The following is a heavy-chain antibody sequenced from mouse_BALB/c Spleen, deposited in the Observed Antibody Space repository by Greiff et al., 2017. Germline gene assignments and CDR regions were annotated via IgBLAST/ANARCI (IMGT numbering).Heavy chain of an antibody. J-gene: IGHJ4*01. D-gene: IGHD2-1*01. V-gene: IGHV5-4*02. CDR3: ARHGNYAMDY. CDR1: GFTFSDYY. CDR2: ISDGGSYT. Sequence: DVKLVESGGGLVKPGGSLKLSCAVSGFTFSDYYMYWVRQTPEKRLEWVATISDGGSYTYYPDSVKGRFTISRDNAKNNLYLQMISLKSEDTAMYYCARHGNYAMDYWGQGTSVTVSS.